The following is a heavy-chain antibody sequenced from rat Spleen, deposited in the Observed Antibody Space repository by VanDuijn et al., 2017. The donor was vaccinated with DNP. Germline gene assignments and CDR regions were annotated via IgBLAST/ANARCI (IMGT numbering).Heavy chain of an antibody. D-gene: IGHD4-1*01. J-gene: IGHJ2*01. CDR3: ARHVLPLRVWDY. Sequence: EVLLVESGGGLVQPGRSLKLSCVASGFTFSDYYMAWVRQAPTKGLEWVAYIRFDGDNTYYGDSVKGRFTISRDNAKSTLYLQMNSLRSEDMATYYCARHVLPLRVWDYWGQGVMVTVSS. V-gene: IGHV5-22*01. CDR2: IRFDGDNT. CDR1: GFTFSDYY.